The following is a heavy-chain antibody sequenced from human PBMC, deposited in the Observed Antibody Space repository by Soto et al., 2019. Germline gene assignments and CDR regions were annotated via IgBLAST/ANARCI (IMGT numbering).Heavy chain of an antibody. CDR3: ARGWDERDNYYYYGMDV. CDR2: IYYSGST. CDR1: GGSISSYY. J-gene: IGHJ6*02. D-gene: IGHD1-26*01. Sequence: GTLYVKCVDFGGSISSYYWSWIRQPPGKGLEWIGYIYYSGSTNYNPSLKSRVTISVDTSKNQFSLKLSSVTAADTAVYYCARGWDERDNYYYYGMDVCGQGTTVTV. V-gene: IGHV4-59*01.